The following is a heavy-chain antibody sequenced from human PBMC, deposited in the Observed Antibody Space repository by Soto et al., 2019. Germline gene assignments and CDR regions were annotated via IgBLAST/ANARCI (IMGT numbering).Heavy chain of an antibody. V-gene: IGHV2-5*02. CDR2: IYWDDAK. D-gene: IGHD3-16*01. J-gene: IGHJ4*02. Sequence: QITLKESGPTLVKPTQTLTLTCTFSGFSLSASGVGVGWIRHPPGKALEWLAIIYWDDAKHYSPSLKSSLTITKDTSKNQVVLTMTNMDPVDTATYYCAHKGGGDRILDYWGQGTLVTVSS. CDR3: AHKGGGDRILDY. CDR1: GFSLSASGVG.